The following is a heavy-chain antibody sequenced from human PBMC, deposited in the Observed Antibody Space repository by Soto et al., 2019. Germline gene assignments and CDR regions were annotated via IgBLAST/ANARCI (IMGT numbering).Heavy chain of an antibody. CDR3: ARVRTVVAATPSYYYYGMDV. V-gene: IGHV4-34*01. J-gene: IGHJ6*02. D-gene: IGHD2-15*01. CDR1: GGSFSGYY. CDR2: INHSGST. Sequence: SETLSLTCAVYGGSFSGYYWSWIRQPPGKGLEWIGEINHSGSTNYNPSLKSRVTISVDTSKNQFSLKLSSVTAADTAVYYCARVRTVVAATPSYYYYGMDVWGQGTTVTVS.